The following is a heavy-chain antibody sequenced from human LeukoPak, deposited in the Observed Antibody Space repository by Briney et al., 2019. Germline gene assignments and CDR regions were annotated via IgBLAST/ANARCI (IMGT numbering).Heavy chain of an antibody. D-gene: IGHD2-15*01. Sequence: SETLSLTCAVYGGSFSGYYWNWIRQPPGKGLEWIGEINHTGGTNYNPSLKSRVTISLDTSKNQFSLNLRSVTAADTAVYFCGSVPTPPYYYFYMDVWGKGTPVTVSS. J-gene: IGHJ6*03. V-gene: IGHV4-34*01. CDR2: INHTGGT. CDR1: GGSFSGYY. CDR3: GSVPTPPYYYFYMDV.